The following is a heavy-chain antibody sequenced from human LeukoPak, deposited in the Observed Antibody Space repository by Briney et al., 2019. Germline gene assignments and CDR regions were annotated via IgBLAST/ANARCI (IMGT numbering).Heavy chain of an antibody. D-gene: IGHD3-22*01. CDR2: IYYSGST. Sequence: PSETLSLTCTVSGGSINSYYWSWIRQPPGKGLEWIGYIYYSGSTNYNPSLKSRVTISVDTSRNQFSLKLSSVTAADTAVYYCASTTYYYDSSGYYYRETFDYWGQGTLVTVSS. J-gene: IGHJ4*02. CDR1: GGSINSYY. V-gene: IGHV4-59*01. CDR3: ASTTYYYDSSGYYYRETFDY.